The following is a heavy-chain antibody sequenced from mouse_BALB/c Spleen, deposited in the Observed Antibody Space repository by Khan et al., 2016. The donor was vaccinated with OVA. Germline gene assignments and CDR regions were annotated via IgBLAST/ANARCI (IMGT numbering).Heavy chain of an antibody. Sequence: VQLKESGAELARPGASVKMSCKTSGYTFSSYTIHWIKLRPGQGLEWIGYINPNNGYTNYNQKFKDKATLTADKSSTTVYMQLSSLTSDDSAMYNCVKYGAYNRNGGEFDYWGQGTLVTVSA. CDR2: INPNNGYT. J-gene: IGHJ3*01. V-gene: IGHV1-4*01. D-gene: IGHD2-14*01. CDR1: GYTFSSYT. CDR3: VKYGAYNRNGGEFDY.